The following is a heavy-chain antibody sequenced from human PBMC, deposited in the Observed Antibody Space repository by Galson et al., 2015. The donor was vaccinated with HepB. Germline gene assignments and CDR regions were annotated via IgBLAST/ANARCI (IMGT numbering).Heavy chain of an antibody. CDR2: NFYSGST. D-gene: IGHD5-24*01. CDR3: ASGRRDGYRYFDY. CDR1: GGSISSSNYY. J-gene: IGHJ4*02. V-gene: IGHV4-39*01. Sequence: SETLSLTCTVSGGSISSSNYYWGWICQPPGKGLEWIGSNFYSGSTYYNPSLKGRVTISVETSKNQLSLKVNSVTAADTAFYYCASGRRDGYRYFDYWGQGTLVTVSS.